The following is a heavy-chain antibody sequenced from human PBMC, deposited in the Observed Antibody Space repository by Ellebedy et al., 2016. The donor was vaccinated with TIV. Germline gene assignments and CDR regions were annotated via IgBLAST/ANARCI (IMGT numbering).Heavy chain of an antibody. D-gene: IGHD1-26*01. Sequence: PGGSLRLSCAASGFTFSTYWMLWVRRAPGKGLVWVSRINSDGSSTTYADSVKGRFTISRDNAKNTLYLQMNSLRAEDTAVYYCVRSRNSGSYCDHWGQGTLVTVSS. CDR3: VRSRNSGSYCDH. J-gene: IGHJ5*02. V-gene: IGHV3-74*01. CDR2: INSDGSST. CDR1: GFTFSTYW.